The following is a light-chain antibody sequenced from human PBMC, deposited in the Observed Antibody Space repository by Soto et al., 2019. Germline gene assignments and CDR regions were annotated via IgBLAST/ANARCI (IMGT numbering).Light chain of an antibody. CDR2: AAS. J-gene: IGKJ4*01. Sequence: DIQMTQSPSSLSASVGDRVTITCRASQSISSYLNWYRQKPGKAPELLIYAASSLQSGVPSRFSGSGSGTDFTLTISSLQPEDFATYYCQQSYSHLLAFGGGTKVQIK. CDR3: QQSYSHLLA. CDR1: QSISSY. V-gene: IGKV1-39*01.